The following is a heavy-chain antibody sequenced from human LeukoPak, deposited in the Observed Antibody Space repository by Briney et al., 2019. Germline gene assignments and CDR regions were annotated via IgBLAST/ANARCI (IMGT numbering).Heavy chain of an antibody. V-gene: IGHV4-4*02. Sequence: SETLSLTCAVSGGSISSSNWWSWVRQPPGKGLEWIGEIYHSGSTNYNPSLESRVTISVDKSKNQFSLKLSSVTAADTAVYYCAREYSGYDLDYWGRGTLVTVSS. J-gene: IGHJ4*02. CDR3: AREYSGYDLDY. CDR1: GGSISSSNW. D-gene: IGHD5-12*01. CDR2: IYHSGST.